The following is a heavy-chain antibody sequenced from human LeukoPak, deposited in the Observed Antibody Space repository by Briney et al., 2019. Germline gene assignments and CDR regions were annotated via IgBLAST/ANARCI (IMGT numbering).Heavy chain of an antibody. J-gene: IGHJ4*02. CDR1: GGSFSGYY. CDR2: INHSGST. V-gene: IGHV4-34*01. CDR3: ARAKLPGSEGY. Sequence: SETLSLTCAVYGGSFSGYYWSWIRQPPGKGLEWIGEINHSGSTNYNPSLKSRVTISVDTSKNQFSLKLSSVTAANTAVYYCARAKLPGSEGYWGQGTLVTVSS. D-gene: IGHD1-26*01.